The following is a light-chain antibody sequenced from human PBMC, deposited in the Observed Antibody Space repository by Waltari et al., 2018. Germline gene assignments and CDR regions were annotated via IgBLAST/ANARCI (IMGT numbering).Light chain of an antibody. CDR2: RDI. Sequence: SSELTQPSSVSVSPGQTARITCSGDVLTKNYVRWFQQKPGQAPLLVIYRDIQRPSGIPERFSGSTSGTTVTLTIRGAQIEDEADYYCFSAADNNLWVFGGGTKLTVL. CDR3: FSAADNNLWV. J-gene: IGLJ3*02. V-gene: IGLV3-27*01. CDR1: VLTKNY.